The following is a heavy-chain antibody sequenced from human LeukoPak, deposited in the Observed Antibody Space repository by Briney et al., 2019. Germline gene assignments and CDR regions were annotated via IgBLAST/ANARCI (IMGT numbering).Heavy chain of an antibody. V-gene: IGHV3-30*02. CDR1: GFTFSTYG. J-gene: IGHJ5*02. D-gene: IGHD3-10*01. CDR3: AKARRSGGITMVRGVKDRGWFDP. Sequence: PGGSLRLSCAASGFTFSTYGMHWVRKAPGKGLEWVAFIRYDGSNKYYADSVKGRFTISRDNSKNTLYLQMSSLRAEDTAVYYCAKARRSGGITMVRGVKDRGWFDPWGQGTLVTVSS. CDR2: IRYDGSNK.